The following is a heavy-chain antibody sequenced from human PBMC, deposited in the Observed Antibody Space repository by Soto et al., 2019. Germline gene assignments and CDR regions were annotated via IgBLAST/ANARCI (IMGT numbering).Heavy chain of an antibody. J-gene: IGHJ4*02. V-gene: IGHV3-48*02. CDR1: GFPFSSYA. CDR2: INSGSSTI. Sequence: EVQLVESGGGLVQPGGSLRLSCAASGFPFSSYAMNWVRQAPGKGLEWVSYINSGSSTIYYADSAKGRFTIYRDNAKNSLYLQMNSLRDEVTAVYFCVRDRGYTGYDLQYWGQGALVAVSS. CDR3: VRDRGYTGYDLQY. D-gene: IGHD5-12*01.